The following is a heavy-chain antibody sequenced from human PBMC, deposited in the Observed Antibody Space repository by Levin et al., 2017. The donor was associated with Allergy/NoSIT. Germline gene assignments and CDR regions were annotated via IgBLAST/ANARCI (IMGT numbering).Heavy chain of an antibody. CDR3: ARESDHCTSTSSPCPYRWYFDL. V-gene: IGHV4-31*03. J-gene: IGHJ2*01. Sequence: SETLSLTCTVSGGSISSGGYYWSWIRQHPGKGLEWIGYIHYSGSTYYNPSLKSRVSMSVDTSKNQFSLKLSSVTAADTAVYYCARESDHCTSTSSPCPYRWYFDLWGRGTLVTVSS. D-gene: IGHD2-2*01. CDR1: GGSISSGGYY. CDR2: IHYSGST.